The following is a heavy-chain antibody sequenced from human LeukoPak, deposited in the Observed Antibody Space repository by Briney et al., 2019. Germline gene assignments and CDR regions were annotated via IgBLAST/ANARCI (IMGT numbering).Heavy chain of an antibody. Sequence: GGSLRLSCSASGFTFTNHGMSWVRQAPGKGLQWVSGLSASGDGQFYADSVEGRFTISRDISKNIWHLQMDSLRAEDTAVYYCAKGRRCPSGLSSWFDPRGQGALVAVSS. CDR2: LSASGDGQ. J-gene: IGHJ5*02. CDR3: AKGRRCPSGLSSWFDP. D-gene: IGHD1-14*01. CDR1: GFTFTNHG. V-gene: IGHV3-23*01.